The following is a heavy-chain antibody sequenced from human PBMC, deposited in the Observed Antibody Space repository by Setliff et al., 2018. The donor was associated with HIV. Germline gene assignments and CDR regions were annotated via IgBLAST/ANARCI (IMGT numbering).Heavy chain of an antibody. V-gene: IGHV4-38-2*01. J-gene: IGHJ4*02. CDR2: IYHTGSS. D-gene: IGHD3-22*01. Sequence: SETLSLTCDVSGFSISSRYYWGWIRQSPGKGLEWIGNIYHTGSSYYNPSLKSRVTISVDTSKNQFSLKLSSVTAADTAVYYCARHDSGGYYSLDYWGQGTLVTVSS. CDR1: GFSISSRYY. CDR3: ARHDSGGYYSLDY.